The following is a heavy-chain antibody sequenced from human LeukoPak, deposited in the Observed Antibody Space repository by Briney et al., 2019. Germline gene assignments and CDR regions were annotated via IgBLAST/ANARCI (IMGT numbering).Heavy chain of an antibody. CDR3: ARAYYDRYYYYGMDV. CDR1: GYTFTGYY. D-gene: IGHD3-22*01. CDR2: INPNSGGT. Sequence: ASVKVSCKASGYTFTGYYMHWVRQAPGQGLEWMGWINPNSGGTNYAQKFQGRVTMTRDTSISTAYMELSRLRSDDTAVYYCARAYYDRYYYYGMDVWGQGTTVTVSS. J-gene: IGHJ6*02. V-gene: IGHV1-2*02.